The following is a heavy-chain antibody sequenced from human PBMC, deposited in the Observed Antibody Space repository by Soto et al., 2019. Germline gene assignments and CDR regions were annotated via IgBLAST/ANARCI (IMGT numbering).Heavy chain of an antibody. CDR3: ARHHFELRWPATSFDS. J-gene: IGHJ4*02. CDR2: IIPFFNTP. Sequence: QVQLVQSGPEVRKPGSSVKVSCTASGGTFNNYAINWVRQAPGQGLEWMGGIIPFFNTPHYAQKFQGRVTITADISTNTVYMELSSLRLEDTAVYYCARHHFELRWPATSFDSWGPGTLLTVSS. D-gene: IGHD3-9*01. CDR1: GGTFNNYA. V-gene: IGHV1-69*06.